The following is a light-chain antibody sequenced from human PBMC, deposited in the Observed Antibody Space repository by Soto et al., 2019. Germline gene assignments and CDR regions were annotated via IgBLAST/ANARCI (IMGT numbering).Light chain of an antibody. V-gene: IGLV1-44*01. CDR2: SND. CDR3: AAWDDSLNGWV. CDR1: SSNIGSNT. Sequence: QLVLTQAPSASGTPGQRVTISCSGSSSNIGSNTVTWYQQVPGTAPKLLIYSNDQRPSGVPDRFSGSKSGTSASQAIAGLQSEDEADYYCAAWDDSLNGWVFGGGTKLTVL. J-gene: IGLJ3*02.